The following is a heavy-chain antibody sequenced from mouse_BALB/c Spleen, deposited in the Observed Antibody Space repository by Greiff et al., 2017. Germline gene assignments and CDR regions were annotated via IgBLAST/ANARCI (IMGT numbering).Heavy chain of an antibody. CDR1: GDSITSGY. Sequence: EVKLVESGPGLVKPSQSLSLTCSVTGDSITSGYWNWIRKFPGNKLEYIGYISYSGSTYYNPSLKSRISITRDTSKNQYYLQLNSVTTEDTATYYCARGGYYGSSPYAMDYWGQGTSVTVAS. CDR2: ISYSGST. J-gene: IGHJ4*01. D-gene: IGHD1-1*01. CDR3: ARGGYYGSSPYAMDY. V-gene: IGHV3-8*02.